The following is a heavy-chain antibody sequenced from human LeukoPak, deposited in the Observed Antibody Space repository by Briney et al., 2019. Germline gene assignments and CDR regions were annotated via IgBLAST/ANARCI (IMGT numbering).Heavy chain of an antibody. CDR1: GGSISSGDYC. J-gene: IGHJ3*02. CDR3: ARVTTMVRGAWAFDI. V-gene: IGHV4-30-4*01. CDR2: IYYSGST. Sequence: SGALSLTCTVSGGSISSGDYCWRWIRQPPGKGLEWLGYIYYSGSTYYNPSLKSRVTISVDTSKNQFSLKLSSVTAADTAVYYCARVTTMVRGAWAFDIWGQGTMVTVSS. D-gene: IGHD3-10*01.